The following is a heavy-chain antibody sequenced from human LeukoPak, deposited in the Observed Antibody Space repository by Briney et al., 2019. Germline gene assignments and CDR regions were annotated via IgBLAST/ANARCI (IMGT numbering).Heavy chain of an antibody. V-gene: IGHV4-30-2*01. CDR1: GGSISSTTYS. CDR2: IYHSGST. CDR3: ARAEMDYIGKAKWFDP. Sequence: SETLSLTCTVSGGSISSTTYSWNWIRQPPGKGLEWIGFIYHSGSTSYNPSLKSRVTISVDRSRNHLSLKLNSVTAADTAVYYCARAEMDYIGKAKWFDPWGQGALVTVSS. D-gene: IGHD5-24*01. J-gene: IGHJ5*02.